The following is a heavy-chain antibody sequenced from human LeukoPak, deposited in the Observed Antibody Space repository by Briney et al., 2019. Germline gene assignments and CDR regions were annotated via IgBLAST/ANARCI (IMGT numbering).Heavy chain of an antibody. V-gene: IGHV4-39*01. D-gene: IGHD3-10*01. CDR3: ARQGVVPNKAGWYFDL. Sequence: SETLSLTCIVSGGSITSSNHFWGWIRQSPGKGLEWIGDVYHSVTIFYSPSLGSRVAISIDTSKIQFSLRLLSVTAADTAVYYCARQGVVPNKAGWYFDLWGRGTLVTVSS. CDR1: GGSITSSNHF. J-gene: IGHJ2*01. CDR2: VYHSVTI.